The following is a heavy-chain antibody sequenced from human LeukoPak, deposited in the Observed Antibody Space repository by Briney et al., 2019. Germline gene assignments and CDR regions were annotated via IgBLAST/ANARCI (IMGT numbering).Heavy chain of an antibody. CDR3: AKGHTGYFFTIDY. CDR1: GFIFSTYG. J-gene: IGHJ4*02. Sequence: GGSLRLSCAASGFIFSTYGMGWVRQAPGKGPEWVAAISTNGHNAYYPDSVKGRFTISRDNSENTLYLQMNTLRAEDTAVYYCAKGHTGYFFTIDYWGQGTLVTVSS. D-gene: IGHD5-18*01. V-gene: IGHV3-23*01. CDR2: ISTNGHNA.